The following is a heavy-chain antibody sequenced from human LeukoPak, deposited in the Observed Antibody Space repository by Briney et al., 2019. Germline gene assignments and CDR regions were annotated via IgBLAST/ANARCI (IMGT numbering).Heavy chain of an antibody. D-gene: IGHD2-2*01. V-gene: IGHV1-18*01. CDR1: GYTFTSYG. CDR3: ARHIVVVPAAIIGTGYYFDY. Sequence: ASVKVSCKASGYTFTSYGFSWVRQAPGQGLELMGWISAYNGNTNYAQKLQGRVTMTTDTSTSTAYMELRSLRSDDTAVYYCARHIVVVPAAIIGTGYYFDYWGQGTLVTVSS. J-gene: IGHJ4*02. CDR2: ISAYNGNT.